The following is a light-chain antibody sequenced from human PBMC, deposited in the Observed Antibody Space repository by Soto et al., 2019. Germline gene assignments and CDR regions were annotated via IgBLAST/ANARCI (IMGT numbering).Light chain of an antibody. Sequence: DIQMTQSPSTPSASVGDRVTITCRARQSITRWLAWYQQKPGKAPKLLIYDASSLESGVPSRFSGSGSGTEFTLTISSLQPDDFATYYCQHYNSYSEAFGQGTKVDIK. V-gene: IGKV1-5*01. J-gene: IGKJ1*01. CDR1: QSITRW. CDR2: DAS. CDR3: QHYNSYSEA.